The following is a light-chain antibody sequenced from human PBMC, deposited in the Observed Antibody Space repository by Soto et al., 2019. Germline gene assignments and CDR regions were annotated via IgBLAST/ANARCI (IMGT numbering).Light chain of an antibody. V-gene: IGKV3-20*01. CDR1: QSVSSNY. Sequence: EIVLTQSPGILSLSPGERATLSCRASQSVSSNYLAWYQQKPGQAPRLLIFGASSRATGIPDRFSGSGSGTDFPLTISRLEPEDFAVYYCQQYGNSPQTFGQGTKVEIK. J-gene: IGKJ1*01. CDR2: GAS. CDR3: QQYGNSPQT.